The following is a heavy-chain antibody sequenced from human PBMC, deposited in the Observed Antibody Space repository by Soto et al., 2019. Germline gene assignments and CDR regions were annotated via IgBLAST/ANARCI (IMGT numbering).Heavy chain of an antibody. D-gene: IGHD5-12*01. CDR3: ARERGYSGYVHDAFDI. J-gene: IGHJ3*02. Sequence: ASVKVSCKASGGTFSSYAISWVRQAPGQGLEWKGGIIPIFGTANYAQKFQGRVTITADESTSTAYMELSSLRSEDTAVYYCARERGYSGYVHDAFDIWGQGTMVTVSS. V-gene: IGHV1-69*13. CDR2: IIPIFGTA. CDR1: GGTFSSYA.